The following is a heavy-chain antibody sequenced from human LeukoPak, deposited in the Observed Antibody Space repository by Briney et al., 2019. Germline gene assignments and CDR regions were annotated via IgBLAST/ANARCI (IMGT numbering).Heavy chain of an antibody. V-gene: IGHV4-59*08. CDR3: AGSNYDILTGYYSVGWFDP. CDR2: IYYSGST. CDR1: GGSISSYY. J-gene: IGHJ5*02. Sequence: PSETLSLTCTVSGGSISSYYWSWIRQPPGKGLEWIGYIYYSGSTNYNPSLKSRVTISLDTSKNQFSLKLSSVTAADTAVYYCAGSNYDILTGYYSVGWFDPWGQGTLVTVSS. D-gene: IGHD3-9*01.